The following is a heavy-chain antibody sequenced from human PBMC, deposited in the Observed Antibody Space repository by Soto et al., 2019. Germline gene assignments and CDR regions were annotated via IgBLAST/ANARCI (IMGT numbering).Heavy chain of an antibody. J-gene: IGHJ4*02. CDR3: AKASPNYDSSGYPDIDY. CDR2: ISYDGSNK. Sequence: GGSLRLSCAASGFTFSSYGMHWVRQAPGKGLEWVAVISYDGSNKYYADSVKGRFTISRDNSKNTLYLQMNSLRAEDTAVYYCAKASPNYDSSGYPDIDYWGQGTLVTVSS. D-gene: IGHD3-22*01. CDR1: GFTFSSYG. V-gene: IGHV3-30*18.